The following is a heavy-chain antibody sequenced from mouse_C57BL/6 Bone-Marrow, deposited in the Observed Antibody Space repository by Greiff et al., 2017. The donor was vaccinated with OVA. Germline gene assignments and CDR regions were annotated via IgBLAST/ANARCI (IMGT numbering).Heavy chain of an antibody. J-gene: IGHJ2*01. V-gene: IGHV5-17*01. Sequence: EVKLVESGGGLVKPGGSLKLSCAASGFTFSDYGMHWVRQAPEKGLEWVAYISSGSSTIYYADTVKGRFTISRDNAKNTLFLQMTSLRSEDTAMYYCAREDPFNWVFDYWGQGTTLTVSS. CDR3: AREDPFNWVFDY. CDR1: GFTFSDYG. CDR2: ISSGSSTI. D-gene: IGHD4-1*01.